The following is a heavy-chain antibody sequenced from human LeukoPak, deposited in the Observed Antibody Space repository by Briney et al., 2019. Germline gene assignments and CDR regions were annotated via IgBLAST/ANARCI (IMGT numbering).Heavy chain of an antibody. CDR2: ISGSGGST. J-gene: IGHJ1*01. D-gene: IGHD4-17*01. V-gene: IGHV3-23*01. CDR3: AKEATVISEYFQH. Sequence: GGSLRLSCAASGFMFSSYGMHWVRQAPGKGLEWVSAISGSGGSTYYADSVKGRFTISRDNSKNTLYLQMNSLRAEDTAVYYCAKEATVISEYFQHWGQGTLVTVSS. CDR1: GFMFSSYG.